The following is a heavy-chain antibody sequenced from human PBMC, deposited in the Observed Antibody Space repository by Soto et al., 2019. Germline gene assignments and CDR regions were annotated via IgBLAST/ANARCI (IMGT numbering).Heavy chain of an antibody. J-gene: IGHJ4*02. CDR1: GFTVSSNY. D-gene: IGHD2-8*01. CDR2: IYSGGST. Sequence: EVQLVESGGGLVQPGGSLRLSCAASGFTVSSNYMSWVRQAPGKGLEWVSVIYSGGSTYYADSVKGRFTISRDNSKNTLYLQMNSLRAVDTAVYYCASYLFYCTNGVCFQIFDYWGQGTLVTVSS. V-gene: IGHV3-66*01. CDR3: ASYLFYCTNGVCFQIFDY.